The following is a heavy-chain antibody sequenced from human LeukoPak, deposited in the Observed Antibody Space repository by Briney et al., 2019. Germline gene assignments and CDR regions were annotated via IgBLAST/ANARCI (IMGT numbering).Heavy chain of an antibody. V-gene: IGHV3-53*01. Sequence: PGGSLRLSCTVSGFTVSSDSTSWVRQAPGKGLEWVSSIYSGGSTHYSDSVKGRFTISRDNSKNTLYLQMNSLRAEDTAVYYCARRAGAYSHPYDYWGQGTLVTVSS. J-gene: IGHJ4*02. CDR1: GFTVSSDS. CDR3: ARRAGAYSHPYDY. D-gene: IGHD4/OR15-4a*01. CDR2: IYSGGST.